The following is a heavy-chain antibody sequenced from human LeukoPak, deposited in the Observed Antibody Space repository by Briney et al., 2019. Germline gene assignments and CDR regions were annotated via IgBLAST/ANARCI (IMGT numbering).Heavy chain of an antibody. J-gene: IGHJ4*02. CDR3: AKDQYYYDSSGGFDY. CDR1: GFTFDDYA. D-gene: IGHD3-22*01. V-gene: IGHV3-9*01. Sequence: SLRLSCAASGFTFDDYAMHWVRQAPGKGLEWASGISWNSGSIGYADSVKGRFTISRDNAKNSLYLQMNSLRAEDTALYYCAKDQYYYDSSGGFDYWGQGTLVTVSS. CDR2: ISWNSGSI.